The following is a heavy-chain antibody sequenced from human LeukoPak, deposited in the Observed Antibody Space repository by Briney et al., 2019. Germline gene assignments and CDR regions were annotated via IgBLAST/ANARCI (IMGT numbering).Heavy chain of an antibody. CDR1: GGSISSYY. V-gene: IGHV4-59*08. Sequence: PSETLSLTCTVSGGSISSYYWSWIRQPPGKGLEWIGYIYYSGSTNYNPSLKSRVTISVDTSKNQFSLKLSSVTAADTAVYYCARHWRSGIQLWFTDASAFDIWGQGTMVTVSS. D-gene: IGHD5-18*01. CDR2: IYYSGST. CDR3: ARHWRSGIQLWFTDASAFDI. J-gene: IGHJ3*02.